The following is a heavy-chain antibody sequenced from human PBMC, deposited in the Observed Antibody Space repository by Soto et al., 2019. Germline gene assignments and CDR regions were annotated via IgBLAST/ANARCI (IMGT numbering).Heavy chain of an antibody. CDR1: GGSVSSGNYY. V-gene: IGHV4-61*01. Sequence: SETLSLTCTVSGGSVSSGNYYWSWIRQPPGKGLEWIGYFYYTGSTNYNPSLKSRVTISIDASKNQFSLRLSSVTAADTAVYYCARSMHYSDGSNYSPFDYWGQRTLVTVSS. D-gene: IGHD3-22*01. CDR3: ARSMHYSDGSNYSPFDY. J-gene: IGHJ4*02. CDR2: FYYTGST.